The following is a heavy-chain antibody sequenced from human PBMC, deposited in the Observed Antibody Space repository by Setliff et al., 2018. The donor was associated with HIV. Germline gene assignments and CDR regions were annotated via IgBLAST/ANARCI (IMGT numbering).Heavy chain of an antibody. CDR2: IYYSGST. Sequence: PSETLSLTCTVSGDSISGYYWSWIRQPPGKGLEWIGYIYYSGSTNYNPSLESRVTISVDTSKNQFSLRLNSATAADTAVYYCAKDFFDWLELLDYWGQGTLVTVSS. CDR3: AKDFFDWLELLDY. J-gene: IGHJ4*02. V-gene: IGHV4-59*01. D-gene: IGHD3-9*01. CDR1: GDSISGYY.